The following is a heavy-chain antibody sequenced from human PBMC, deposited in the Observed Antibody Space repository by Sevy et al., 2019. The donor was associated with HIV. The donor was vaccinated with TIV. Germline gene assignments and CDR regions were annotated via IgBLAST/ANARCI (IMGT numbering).Heavy chain of an antibody. V-gene: IGHV3-7*01. Sequence: GGSVRLSCVASGFTFSNNWMTWVRQAPGKGLQWVANIKQDGSEKYFVDSVKGRFTISRDNAKNYLYLQLSSLRVEDTAVYYCARGIFGSGSRLGLGYWGQGTLVTVSS. D-gene: IGHD3-10*01. CDR2: IKQDGSEK. CDR3: ARGIFGSGSRLGLGY. J-gene: IGHJ4*02. CDR1: GFTFSNNW.